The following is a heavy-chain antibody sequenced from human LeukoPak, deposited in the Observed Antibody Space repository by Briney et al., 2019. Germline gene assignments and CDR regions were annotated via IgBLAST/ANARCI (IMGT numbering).Heavy chain of an antibody. CDR3: ARVVVVPASGSFDP. J-gene: IGHJ5*02. D-gene: IGHD2-2*01. CDR1: GYSFTAYY. CDR2: INPNSGGT. Sequence: ASVKVSCKASGYSFTAYYMHWVRQAPGQGLEWMGWINPNSGGTNYAQKFQGRVTMTRDTSISTAYMELSRLRSDDTAVYYCARVVVVPASGSFDPWGQGTLVTVSS. V-gene: IGHV1-2*02.